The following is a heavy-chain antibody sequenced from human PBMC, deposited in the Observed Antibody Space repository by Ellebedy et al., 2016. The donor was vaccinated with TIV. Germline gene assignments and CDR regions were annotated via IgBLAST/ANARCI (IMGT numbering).Heavy chain of an antibody. D-gene: IGHD2-15*01. CDR3: ARGRVGPEDPSDFDF. J-gene: IGHJ4*02. Sequence: GESLKISCTASGFTFGDYAMSWVRQAPGKGLVWVSRISRDGTSTSYADSVRGRFTASRDNAKDTLYLQLHRLRAEDTAVYYCARGRVGPEDPSDFDFWGQGSLVTVSS. CDR1: GFTFGDYA. CDR2: ISRDGTST. V-gene: IGHV3-74*01.